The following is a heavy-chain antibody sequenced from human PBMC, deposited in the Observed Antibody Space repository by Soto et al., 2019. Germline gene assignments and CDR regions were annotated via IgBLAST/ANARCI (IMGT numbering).Heavy chain of an antibody. Sequence: ASVKVSCKASGYTFTSYGISWVRQAPGQGLEWMGWISAYNGNTNYAQKLQGRVTMTRDTSAGTVYMQLSSLTSEDTAVYYCARDDSGFSGSHYIDYLTYWGQGALVTVSS. CDR3: ARDDSGFSGSHYIDYLTY. V-gene: IGHV1-18*01. CDR2: ISAYNGNT. J-gene: IGHJ4*02. CDR1: GYTFTSYG. D-gene: IGHD1-26*01.